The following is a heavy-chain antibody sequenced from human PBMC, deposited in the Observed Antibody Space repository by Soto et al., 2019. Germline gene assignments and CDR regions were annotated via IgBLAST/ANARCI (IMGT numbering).Heavy chain of an antibody. V-gene: IGHV3-30-3*01. CDR2: ISYDGSNK. CDR3: ARDWDATIEYNWFDP. D-gene: IGHD1-26*01. CDR1: GFTFSSYA. Sequence: QVQLVESGGGVVQPGRSLRLSCAASGFTFSSYAMHWVRQAPGKGLEWVAVISYDGSNKYYADSVKGRFPISRDNSKNTLYLQMNSLRAEDTAVYYCARDWDATIEYNWFDPRGQGTLVTVSS. J-gene: IGHJ5*02.